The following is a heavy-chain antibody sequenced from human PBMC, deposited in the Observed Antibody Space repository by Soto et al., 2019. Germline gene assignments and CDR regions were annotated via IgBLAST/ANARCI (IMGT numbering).Heavy chain of an antibody. D-gene: IGHD3-10*01. V-gene: IGHV4-59*12. CDR3: ARGRRQDYYGSGSPLRRNWFDP. CDR2: IYYSGST. Sequence: PSETLSLTCTVSGGSISSYYWSWIRQPPGKGLEWIGYIYYSGSTNYNPSLKSRVTISVDTSKNQFSLKLSSVTAADTAVYYCARGRRQDYYGSGSPLRRNWFDPWGQGTLVTVSS. CDR1: GGSISSYY. J-gene: IGHJ5*02.